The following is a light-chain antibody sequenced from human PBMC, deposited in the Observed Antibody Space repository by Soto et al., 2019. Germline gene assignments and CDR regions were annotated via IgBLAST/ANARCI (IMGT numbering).Light chain of an antibody. CDR2: DVS. CDR1: SSDVGGYNY. V-gene: IGLV2-14*01. CDR3: SSYTSSSTL. Sequence: QSALTQPASVSGSPGQSSTISCTGPSSDVGGYNYVSWYQQHPGKAPKLMIYDVSNRPSGVSNRFSGSKSGNTASLTISGLQAEDEADYYCSSYTSSSTLFGGGTQLTVL. J-gene: IGLJ2*01.